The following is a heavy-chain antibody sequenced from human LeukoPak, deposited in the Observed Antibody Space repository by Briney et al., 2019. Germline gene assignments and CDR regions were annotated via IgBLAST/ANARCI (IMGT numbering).Heavy chain of an antibody. CDR3: ATGSGIYSSSWQPYNWFDP. J-gene: IGHJ5*02. D-gene: IGHD6-13*01. CDR1: GGTFSIYA. V-gene: IGHV1-69*06. CDR2: IIPIFGTA. Sequence: SVKVSCKASGGTFSIYAISWVRQAPGQGLEWMGGIIPIFGTANYAQKFQGRVTMTEDTSTDTAYMELSSLRSEDTAVYYCATGSGIYSSSWQPYNWFDPWGQGTLVTVSS.